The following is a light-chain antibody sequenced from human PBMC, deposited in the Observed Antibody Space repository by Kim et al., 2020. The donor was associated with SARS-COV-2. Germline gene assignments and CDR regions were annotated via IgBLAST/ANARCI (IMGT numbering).Light chain of an antibody. CDR2: ATS. CDR3: QQSHDIPYT. J-gene: IGKJ2*01. CDR1: VSINGH. V-gene: IGKV1-39*01. Sequence: SVGGRCTINCRASVSINGHLDWYRVKPGKAPKLLIFATSNLLSGVASTFSGSGSGAEYTLTITSLQPEDFATYYCQQSHDIPYTFGQGTKLEI.